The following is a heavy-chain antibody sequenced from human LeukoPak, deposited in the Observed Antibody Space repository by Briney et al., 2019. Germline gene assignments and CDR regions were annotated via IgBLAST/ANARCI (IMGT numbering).Heavy chain of an antibody. CDR3: AELGITMIGGV. Sequence: GGSLRLSCVDSGFTFSTYSMNWVRQAPGKGLEWVSSISSSSSYIYYGDSVKGRFTISRDNAKNSLYLQMNSLRAEDTAVYYCAELGITMIGGVWGKGTTVTISS. CDR1: GFTFSTYS. V-gene: IGHV3-21*01. J-gene: IGHJ6*04. D-gene: IGHD3-10*02. CDR2: ISSSSSYI.